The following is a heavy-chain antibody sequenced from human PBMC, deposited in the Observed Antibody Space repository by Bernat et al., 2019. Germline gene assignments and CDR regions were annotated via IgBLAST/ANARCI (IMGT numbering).Heavy chain of an antibody. V-gene: IGHV3-21*01. D-gene: IGHD1-7*01. Sequence: EVQLVESGGGPVKPGGSLRLSCAASKFGFSTSSMNWVRQAPGKGLEWISYISYSSRFIYYADSVKGRFTISRDNANNSLYLQMNSLRVEDTAVYYCARSLTGTSGHWGQGTVVTVSP. CDR3: ARSLTGTSGH. CDR2: ISYSSRFI. J-gene: IGHJ1*01. CDR1: KFGFSTSS.